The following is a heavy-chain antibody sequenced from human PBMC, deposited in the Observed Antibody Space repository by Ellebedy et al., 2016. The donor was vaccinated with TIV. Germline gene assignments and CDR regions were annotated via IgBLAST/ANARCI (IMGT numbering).Heavy chain of an antibody. CDR2: IHHGGST. CDR1: GDSISTHNW. J-gene: IGHJ3*02. V-gene: IGHV4-4*02. Sequence: SETLSLTXTVSGDSISTHNWWSWVRQPPGRGLEWIAVIHHGGSTNYNPSLKSRVTISVDRSNNHFALKMNSMTAADTAVYYGAAKGVVSRTFDIWGQGTMVAVSS. D-gene: IGHD2-15*01. CDR3: AAKGVVSRTFDI.